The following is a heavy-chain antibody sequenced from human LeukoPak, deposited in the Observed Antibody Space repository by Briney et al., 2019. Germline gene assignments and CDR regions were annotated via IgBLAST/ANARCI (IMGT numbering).Heavy chain of an antibody. CDR2: INHSGST. V-gene: IGHV4-34*01. CDR3: ARGQGGYYDYVWGSYRIYYFDY. D-gene: IGHD3-16*02. Sequence: SETLSLTCAVYGGSFSGYYWSWIRQPPGKGLEWIGEINHSGSTNYNPSLKSRVTISVDTSKNQFSLKLNSVTAADTAVYYCARGQGGYYDYVWGSYRIYYFDYWGQGTLVTVSS. CDR1: GGSFSGYY. J-gene: IGHJ4*02.